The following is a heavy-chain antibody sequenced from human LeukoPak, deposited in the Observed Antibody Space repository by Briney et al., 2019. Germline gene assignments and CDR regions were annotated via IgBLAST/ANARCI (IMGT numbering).Heavy chain of an antibody. CDR3: ARLWFGELNGMDV. CDR2: IIPIFGTA. V-gene: IGHV1-69*06. J-gene: IGHJ6*02. CDR1: GGTFSSYA. Sequence: SVKVSCKASGGTFSSYAISWVRQAPGQGLEWMGGIIPIFGTANYAQKFQGRVTITADKSTSTAYMELSSLRSEDTAVYYCARLWFGELNGMDVWGQGTTVTVSS. D-gene: IGHD3-10*01.